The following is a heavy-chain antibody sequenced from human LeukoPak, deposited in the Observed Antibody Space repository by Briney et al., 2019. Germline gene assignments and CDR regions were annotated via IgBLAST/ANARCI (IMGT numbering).Heavy chain of an antibody. J-gene: IGHJ4*02. CDR1: GGSINSYY. CDR2: IYYSGNT. CDR3: ARDDSAMADY. V-gene: IGHV4-59*01. Sequence: SETLSLTCTVSGGSINSYYWSWIRQPPGKGLEWIGYIYYSGNTNYNPSLKSRVTISVDTSKNQFSLKLSSVTAADTAVYYCARDDSAMADYWGQGTLVTVSS. D-gene: IGHD5-18*01.